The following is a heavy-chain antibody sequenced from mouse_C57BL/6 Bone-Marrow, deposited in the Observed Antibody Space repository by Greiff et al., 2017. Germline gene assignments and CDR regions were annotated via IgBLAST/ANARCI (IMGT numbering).Heavy chain of an antibody. Sequence: QVQLQQPGAELVKPGASVKLSCKASGYTFTSYWMQWVKQRPGQGLEWIGEIDPSDSYTNYNQKFKGKATLTVDTSSSTDYMQLSSLTSEDSAVYYCARIYYYGSSYAHWGQGTTLTVSS. D-gene: IGHD1-1*01. CDR3: ARIYYYGSSYAH. CDR2: IDPSDSYT. V-gene: IGHV1-50*01. J-gene: IGHJ2*01. CDR1: GYTFTSYW.